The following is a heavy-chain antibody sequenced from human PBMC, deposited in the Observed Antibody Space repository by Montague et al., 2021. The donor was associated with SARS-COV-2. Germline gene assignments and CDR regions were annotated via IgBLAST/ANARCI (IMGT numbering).Heavy chain of an antibody. V-gene: IGHV4-59*13. D-gene: IGHD3-10*01. Sequence: SETLSLTCTVSGGSISSYFWSWIRQSPGKGLEWIGYFYHSGGTKYNPSLKCRVTISGDTSKNQFSLKLSSVTTADTAVYYCARSGAVPMDWGQGTLATVSS. J-gene: IGHJ4*02. CDR2: FYHSGGT. CDR3: ARSGAVPMD. CDR1: GGSISSYF.